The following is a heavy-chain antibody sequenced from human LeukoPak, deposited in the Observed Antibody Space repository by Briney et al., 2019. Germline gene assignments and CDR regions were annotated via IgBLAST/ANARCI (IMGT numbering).Heavy chain of an antibody. CDR1: GFTFSSYA. CDR2: ISYDGSNK. CDR3: AKLRRAYPGGNYYGSGTEDY. J-gene: IGHJ4*02. V-gene: IGHV3-30-3*02. D-gene: IGHD3-10*01. Sequence: GGSLRLSCAASGFTFSSYAMHWVRQAPGKGLEWVAVISYDGSNKYYADSVKGRFTISRDNSKNTLYLQMNSLRAEDTAVYYCAKLRRAYPGGNYYGSGTEDYWGQGTLVTVSS.